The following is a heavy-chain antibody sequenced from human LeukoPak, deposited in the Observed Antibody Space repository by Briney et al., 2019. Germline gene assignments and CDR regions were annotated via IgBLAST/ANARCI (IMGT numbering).Heavy chain of an antibody. CDR1: VLTLSTHA. CDR3: SRHSSTWGGSSWVHDWYIDV. D-gene: IGHD6-13*01. V-gene: IGHV3-23*01. CDR2: IRNSVGEA. Sequence: SLSLSRAVSVLTLSTHAISWVRHATGKGREWVSSIRNSVGEAFYRSSVKGRFTVSRDNSKNILYLQMNSLRAEHTALYFCSRHSSTWGGSSWVHDWYIDVWGRG. J-gene: IGHJ2*01.